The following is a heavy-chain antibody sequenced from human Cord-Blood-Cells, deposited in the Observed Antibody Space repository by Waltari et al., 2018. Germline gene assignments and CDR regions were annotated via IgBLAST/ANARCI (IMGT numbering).Heavy chain of an antibody. J-gene: IGHJ6*03. CDR2: INHSGST. V-gene: IGHV4-34*01. Sequence: VRLQPSGAGLLKPSATLSLTWAVHGGSFTGYYWRWHRRPPGHALAWVGEINHSGSTNYNPSLKSRVTISVDTSKNQFSLKLSSVTAADTAVYYCASKTLGYCSSTSCYGNYYYYYYMDVWGKGTTVTVSS. D-gene: IGHD2-2*01. CDR3: ASKTLGYCSSTSCYGNYYYYYYMDV. CDR1: GGSFTGYY.